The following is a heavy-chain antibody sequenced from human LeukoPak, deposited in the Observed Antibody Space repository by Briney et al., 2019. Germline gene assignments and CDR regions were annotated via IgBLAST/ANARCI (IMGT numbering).Heavy chain of an antibody. Sequence: GGSLRLSCAAPGFTFSSYGMRWVRQAPGKGLEWVSGVSGSGDKTYYADSVKGRFTISRDNSKNTLYLQMNTLRPEDTAVYYCVKNSPAAAHWGQGTQVTVAS. D-gene: IGHD6-25*01. J-gene: IGHJ4*02. V-gene: IGHV3-23*01. CDR1: GFTFSSYG. CDR3: VKNSPAAAH. CDR2: VSGSGDKT.